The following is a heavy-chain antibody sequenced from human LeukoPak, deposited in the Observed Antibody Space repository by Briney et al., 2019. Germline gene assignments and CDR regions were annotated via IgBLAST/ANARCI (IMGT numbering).Heavy chain of an antibody. CDR3: ARVCRTAMVQHHFDY. D-gene: IGHD5-18*01. CDR2: IIPIFGTA. V-gene: IGHV1-69*13. Sequence: SVKVSCKASGGTFSSYAISWVRQAPGQGLEWMGGIIPIFGTANYAQKFQGRVTITADESTSTAYMELSSLRSEDTAVYYCARVCRTAMVQHHFDYWGQGTLVTVSS. CDR1: GGTFSSYA. J-gene: IGHJ4*02.